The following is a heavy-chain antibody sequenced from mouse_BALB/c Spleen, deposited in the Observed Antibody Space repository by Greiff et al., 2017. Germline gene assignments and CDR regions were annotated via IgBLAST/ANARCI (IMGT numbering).Heavy chain of an antibody. Sequence: EVKLVESGGGLVQPGGSMKLSCVASGFTFSNYWMNWVRQSPEKGLEWVAEIRLKSNNYATHYAESVKGRFTISRDDSTSSVYLQMNNLRAEDTGIYYCTRGRRGWYFDVWGAGTTVTVSS. CDR3: TRGRRGWYFDV. V-gene: IGHV6-6*02. CDR1: GFTFSNYW. CDR2: IRLKSNNYAT. J-gene: IGHJ1*01.